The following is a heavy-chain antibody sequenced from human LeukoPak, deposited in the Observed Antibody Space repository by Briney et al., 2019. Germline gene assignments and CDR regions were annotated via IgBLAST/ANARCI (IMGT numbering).Heavy chain of an antibody. Sequence: SVKVSCKASGGTFSSYAISWVRQAPGQGLEWMGGIIPIFGTANYAQKFQGRVTITTDESTSTAYMELSSLRSEDTAVYYCARDRGWELSRNWFDPWGQGTLVTVSS. D-gene: IGHD1-26*01. J-gene: IGHJ5*02. CDR3: ARDRGWELSRNWFDP. CDR1: GGTFSSYA. CDR2: IIPIFGTA. V-gene: IGHV1-69*05.